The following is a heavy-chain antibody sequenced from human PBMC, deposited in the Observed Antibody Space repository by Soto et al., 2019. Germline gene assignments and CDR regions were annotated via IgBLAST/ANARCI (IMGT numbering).Heavy chain of an antibody. J-gene: IGHJ4*02. CDR1: GFTFSSYG. CDR2: IWYDGSNK. V-gene: IGHV3-33*01. D-gene: IGHD2-15*01. CDR3: AREGLCSGGSCYPVITQFDY. Sequence: GGSLRLSRAASGFTFSSYGMHWVRQAPGKGLEWVAVIWYDGSNKYYADSVKGRFTISRDNSKNTLYLQRNSLRAEDTAVYYCAREGLCSGGSCYPVITQFDYCGPGTLVTVSS.